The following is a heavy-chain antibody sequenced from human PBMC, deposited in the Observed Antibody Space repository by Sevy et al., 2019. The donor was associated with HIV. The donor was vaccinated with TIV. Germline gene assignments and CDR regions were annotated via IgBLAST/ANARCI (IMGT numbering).Heavy chain of an antibody. D-gene: IGHD3-22*01. V-gene: IGHV4-39*01. CDR1: GGSISSSSYY. CDR2: IYYSGST. J-gene: IGHJ6*02. Sequence: SETLSLTCTVSGGSISSSSYYWGWIRQPPGKGLEWIGSIYYSGSTYYNPSLKSRVTISVDTSKNTFSLKLSSVTAADTAVYYCARSRGFTYYYYYYGMDVWGQGTTVTVSS. CDR3: ARSRGFTYYYYYYGMDV.